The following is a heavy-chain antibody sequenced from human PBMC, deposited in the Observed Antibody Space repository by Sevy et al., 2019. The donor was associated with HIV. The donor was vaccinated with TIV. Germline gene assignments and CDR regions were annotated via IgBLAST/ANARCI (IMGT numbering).Heavy chain of an antibody. CDR2: IYTSGIT. J-gene: IGHJ4*02. Sequence: SETLSLTCTVSGGSISSGTYYWSWIRQPAGKGLEWIGRIYTSGITNYNPSLKSRVTISLDTSKNQFSLNLSSVTAADTAVYYCARYYYGSGKYYFDYWGRGTLVTVSS. D-gene: IGHD3-10*01. CDR1: GGSISSGTYY. V-gene: IGHV4-61*02. CDR3: ARYYYGSGKYYFDY.